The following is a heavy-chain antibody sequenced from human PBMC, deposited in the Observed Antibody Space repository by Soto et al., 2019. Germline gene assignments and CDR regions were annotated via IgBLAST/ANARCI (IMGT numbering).Heavy chain of an antibody. Sequence: ASVKGSCKASGYTFTSYGISWVRQAPGQGLEWMGWISAYNGNTSYAQKLQGRVTMTTDTSTSTAYMELRSLRSDDTAVYYCARDRVGRSPNPYWYFDLWGRGTLVTVSS. D-gene: IGHD1-26*01. CDR3: ARDRVGRSPNPYWYFDL. J-gene: IGHJ2*01. CDR2: ISAYNGNT. CDR1: GYTFTSYG. V-gene: IGHV1-18*01.